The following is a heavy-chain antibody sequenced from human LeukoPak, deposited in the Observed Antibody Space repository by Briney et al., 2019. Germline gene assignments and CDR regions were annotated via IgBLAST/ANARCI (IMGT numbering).Heavy chain of an antibody. CDR2: IYYTGSN. CDR1: GGSISSSSYY. D-gene: IGHD3-22*01. V-gene: IGHV4-39*01. CDR3: ARVPRQNYYDSSVPCVWFDP. Sequence: SETLSLTCTVSGGSISSSSYYWGWIRQPPGKGLEWIGTIYYTGSNYSSPSLKGRVTISVDTSENQFSLRLNSVTAADTAVYYCARVPRQNYYDSSVPCVWFDPWGQGTLVTVSS. J-gene: IGHJ5*02.